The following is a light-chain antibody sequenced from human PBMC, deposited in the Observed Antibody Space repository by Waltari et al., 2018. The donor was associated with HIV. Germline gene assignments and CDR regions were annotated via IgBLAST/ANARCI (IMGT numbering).Light chain of an antibody. CDR3: AAWDDSLKGGA. J-gene: IGLJ1*01. CDR1: TSHHGGTT. Sequence: QSVLAQPPSASGTPGQRVTISSSGSTSHHGGTTVSLYQQLPGTAPKLLIYSNNERPSGVPDRLSGSTSGTSASLVISGLQSEDEADYYCAAWDDSLKGGAFGTGTKVTVL. CDR2: SNN. V-gene: IGLV1-44*01.